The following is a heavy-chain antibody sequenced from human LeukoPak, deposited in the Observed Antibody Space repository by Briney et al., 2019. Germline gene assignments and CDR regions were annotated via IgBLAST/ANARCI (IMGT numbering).Heavy chain of an antibody. J-gene: IGHJ4*02. D-gene: IGHD6-13*01. CDR3: ARIISSWVYFDY. CDR1: GFTVSSNY. V-gene: IGHV3-66*01. CDR2: IYSGGST. Sequence: GGSLRLSCAASGFTVSSNYMSWVRQAPGKGLEWVSVIYSGGSTYYADSVKGRFTISRDNSKNTLYLQMNSLRAEDTAVYYCARIISSWVYFDYWGQGTLVTVSS.